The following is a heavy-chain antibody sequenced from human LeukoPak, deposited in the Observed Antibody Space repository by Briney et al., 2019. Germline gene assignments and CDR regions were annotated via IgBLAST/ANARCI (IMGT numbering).Heavy chain of an antibody. CDR3: ARQRTAAGLDP. J-gene: IGHJ5*02. CDR1: GFTFSSYA. CDR2: ISGSGGST. D-gene: IGHD6-13*01. V-gene: IGHV3-23*01. Sequence: GGSPRLSCAASGFTFSSYAMSWVRQAPGKGLEWVSAISGSGGSTYYADSVKGRFTISRDNSENTLYLQMNSLRAEDTAVYYCARQRTAAGLDPWGQGTLVTVSS.